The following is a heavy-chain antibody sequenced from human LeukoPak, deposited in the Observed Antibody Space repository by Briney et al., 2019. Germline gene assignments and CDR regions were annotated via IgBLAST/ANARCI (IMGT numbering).Heavy chain of an antibody. CDR2: IYYSGST. V-gene: IGHV4-59*01. Sequence: SETLSLTCTVSGGSISSYYWSWIRQPPGKGLESIGYIYYSGSTNYNPSLKSRVTISVDTSKNQFSLKLSSVTAADTAVYYCASRLSSGWYGGAFDIWGQGTMVTVSS. J-gene: IGHJ3*02. CDR1: GGSISSYY. D-gene: IGHD6-19*01. CDR3: ASRLSSGWYGGAFDI.